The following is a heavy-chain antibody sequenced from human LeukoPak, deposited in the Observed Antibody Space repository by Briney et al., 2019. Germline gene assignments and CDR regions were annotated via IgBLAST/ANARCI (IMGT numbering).Heavy chain of an antibody. Sequence: ASVKVSCKACGYTFTSYGISWVRQAPGQGLEWMGWINPKSGGTNYAQKFEGWVTMTRDTSMSTVYMELSRLKSDDTAVYYCARDSGWEVVLYASEIWGQGTMVTVSS. J-gene: IGHJ3*02. V-gene: IGHV1-2*04. CDR2: INPKSGGT. CDR3: ARDSGWEVVLYASEI. D-gene: IGHD1-26*01. CDR1: GYTFTSYG.